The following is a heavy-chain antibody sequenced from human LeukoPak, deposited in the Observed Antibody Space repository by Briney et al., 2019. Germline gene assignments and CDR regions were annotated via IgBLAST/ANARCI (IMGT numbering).Heavy chain of an antibody. CDR1: GFTFSSYT. CDR2: ISGSGGST. CDR3: AKDRTAAAEDIPGGYFDY. Sequence: PGGSLRLSCAASGFTFSSYTMSWVRQAPGKGLEWVSAISGSGGSTYYADSVKGRFTISRDNSKNTLYLQMNSLRAEDTAVYYCAKDRTAAAEDIPGGYFDYWGQGTLVTVSS. D-gene: IGHD6-13*01. V-gene: IGHV3-23*01. J-gene: IGHJ4*02.